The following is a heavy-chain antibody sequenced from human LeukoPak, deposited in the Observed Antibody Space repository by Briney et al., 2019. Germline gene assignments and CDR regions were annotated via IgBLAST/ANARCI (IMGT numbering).Heavy chain of an antibody. CDR1: GFTFSTDW. V-gene: IGHV3-74*01. J-gene: IGHJ4*02. CDR3: ARADYGGNSDFHY. Sequence: GGSLRLSCAASGFTFSTDWMHWVRQAPGKGLVWVSRISSDGSIAINADSVEGRFTVSRDNAKNTLYLQMNSLRVEDTAVYYCARADYGGNSDFHYWGQGILVTVSS. CDR2: ISSDGSIA. D-gene: IGHD4-23*01.